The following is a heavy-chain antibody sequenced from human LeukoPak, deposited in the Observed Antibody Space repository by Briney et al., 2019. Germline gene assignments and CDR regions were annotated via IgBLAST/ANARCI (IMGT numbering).Heavy chain of an antibody. V-gene: IGHV3-7*01. CDR3: AKDRCRLGDCYFDY. CDR2: IKQDGSQK. Sequence: PGGSLRLSCEPSGFTFSSNWMSWVRQAPGKGLEWVANIKQDGSQKYYVDSVKGRFTISRDNAKNSLYLQMNSLRADDTAVYYCAKDRCRLGDCYFDYWGQGTLVTVSS. D-gene: IGHD2-21*01. J-gene: IGHJ4*02. CDR1: GFTFSSNW.